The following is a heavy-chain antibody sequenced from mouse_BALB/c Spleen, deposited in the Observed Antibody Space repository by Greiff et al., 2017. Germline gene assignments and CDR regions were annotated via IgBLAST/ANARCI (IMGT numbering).Heavy chain of an antibody. Sequence: EVQRVESGGGLVKPGGSLKLSCAASGFTFSSYAMSWVRQTPEKRLEWVASISSGGSTYYPDSVKGRLTISRDNARNILYLQMSSLRSEDTAMYYCARGESLGYYGYYYFDYWGQGTTLTVSS. J-gene: IGHJ2*01. D-gene: IGHD1-2*01. V-gene: IGHV5-6-5*01. CDR1: GFTFSSYA. CDR2: ISSGGST. CDR3: ARGESLGYYGYYYFDY.